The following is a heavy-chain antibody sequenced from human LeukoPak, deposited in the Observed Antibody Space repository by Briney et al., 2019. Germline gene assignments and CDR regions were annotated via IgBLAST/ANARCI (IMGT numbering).Heavy chain of an antibody. Sequence: SETLSLTCTVSGGSISSSSYYWGWIRQPPGKGLEWIGSIYYSGSTYYNPSLKSRVTISVDTSKNQISLSLTSVTAADTAVYYCARGGWSLDVWGRGTLVTVSS. CDR2: IYYSGST. CDR3: ARGGWSLDV. CDR1: GGSISSSSYY. V-gene: IGHV4-39*07. J-gene: IGHJ2*01.